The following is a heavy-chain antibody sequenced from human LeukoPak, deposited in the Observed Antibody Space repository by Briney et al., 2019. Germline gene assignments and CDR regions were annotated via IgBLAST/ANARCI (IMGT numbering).Heavy chain of an antibody. Sequence: SVKVSCKASGGTFSRFTISWVRQAPGQGFEWMGGITPIFGTANFAQKFQGRVSITADESTSTAFMELSSLRSEDTAAYYCAKGSYYDSSGSFYFDYWGQGTLVTVSS. CDR1: GGTFSRFT. D-gene: IGHD3-22*01. CDR3: AKGSYYDSSGSFYFDY. CDR2: ITPIFGTA. V-gene: IGHV1-69*13. J-gene: IGHJ4*02.